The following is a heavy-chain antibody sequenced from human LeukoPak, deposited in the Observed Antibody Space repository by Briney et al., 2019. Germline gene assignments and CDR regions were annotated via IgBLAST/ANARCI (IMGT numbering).Heavy chain of an antibody. J-gene: IGHJ4*02. D-gene: IGHD6-19*01. CDR2: ISSGGSSI. Sequence: PGGSLRLSCAASGFTFSSYEMNWVRQAPGKGLEWVSYISSGGSSIYYADSVKGQFTISRDNAKNSLYLQMNSLRAEDTAVYYCARSSGWYTGFDFWGQGTLVTVSS. V-gene: IGHV3-48*03. CDR3: ARSSGWYTGFDF. CDR1: GFTFSSYE.